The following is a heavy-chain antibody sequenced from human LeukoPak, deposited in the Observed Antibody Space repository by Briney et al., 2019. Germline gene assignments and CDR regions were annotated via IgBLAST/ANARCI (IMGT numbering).Heavy chain of an antibody. CDR2: IYTSGST. V-gene: IGHV4-4*07. Sequence: SETLSLTCTVSGVSISSYYWSWIRQPAGKGLEWIGRIYTSGSTNYNPSLKSRVTMSVDTSKNQFSLTLSSVTAADTAVYYCARDGGRRWELLGAFDIWGQGTMVTVSS. D-gene: IGHD1-26*01. J-gene: IGHJ3*02. CDR3: ARDGGRRWELLGAFDI. CDR1: GVSISSYY.